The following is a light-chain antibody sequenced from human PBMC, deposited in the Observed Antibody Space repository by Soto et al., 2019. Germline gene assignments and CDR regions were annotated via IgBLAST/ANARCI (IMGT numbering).Light chain of an antibody. CDR3: MQALQTPIT. V-gene: IGKV2-28*01. J-gene: IGKJ5*01. CDR1: QSLLHSNGYNY. Sequence: DIVMTQSPLSLPVTPGEPASTSCRSSQSLLHSNGYNYLDWYLQKPGQSPQLLIYLGSNRASGVPDRFSGSGSGTDFTLKISRVEAEDVGVYYCMQALQTPITFVQGTRMEIK. CDR2: LGS.